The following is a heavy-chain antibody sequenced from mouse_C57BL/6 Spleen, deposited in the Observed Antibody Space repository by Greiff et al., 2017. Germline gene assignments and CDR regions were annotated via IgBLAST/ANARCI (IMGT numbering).Heavy chain of an antibody. D-gene: IGHD1-1*01. CDR1: GFSFSGYS. J-gene: IGHJ2*01. Sequence: EVQLLQSGPDLVKPGASVKLSCTASGFSFSGYSMYWVHQSPEKSLEWIAEINPSTGGTTYNQKFKAKFTFTVDKSSSTAYMQLKSLTSEDSAVYYCERREVYYYGSSFFGYWGQGTTLTVSS. CDR2: INPSTGGT. V-gene: IGHV1-42*01. CDR3: ERREVYYYGSSFFGY.